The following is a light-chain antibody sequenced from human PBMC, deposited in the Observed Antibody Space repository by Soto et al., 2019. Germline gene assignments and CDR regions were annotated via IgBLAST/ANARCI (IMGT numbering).Light chain of an antibody. CDR1: SSDVGGYNY. Sequence: QSALTQPASVSGSPGQSITISCTGTSSDVGGYNYVSWYQQHPGKAPKLMIYEVSNRPSGASNRFSGSKSGNTASLTISGIQAEDEADYYCSSYTTSSTHWVVGGGTKLTVL. V-gene: IGLV2-14*01. J-gene: IGLJ3*02. CDR2: EVS. CDR3: SSYTTSSTHWV.